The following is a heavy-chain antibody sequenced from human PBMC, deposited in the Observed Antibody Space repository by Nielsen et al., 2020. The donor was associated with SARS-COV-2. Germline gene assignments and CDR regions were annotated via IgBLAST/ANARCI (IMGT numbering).Heavy chain of an antibody. J-gene: IGHJ4*02. Sequence: GGSLRLSCAASGFTFSSYAMSWVRQAPGKGLEWVSLINANNDTASYAEAVKGRFTISRDNSNNTLHLQLSSLRVEDTAIYYCAKDRWTLLLSSSVFDSWGQGTLVTVSS. V-gene: IGHV3-23*01. CDR3: AKDRWTLLLSSSVFDS. D-gene: IGHD3-9*01. CDR2: INANNDTA. CDR1: GFTFSSYA.